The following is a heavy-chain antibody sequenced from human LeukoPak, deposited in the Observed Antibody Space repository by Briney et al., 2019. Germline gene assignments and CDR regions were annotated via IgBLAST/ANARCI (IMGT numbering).Heavy chain of an antibody. D-gene: IGHD3-9*01. J-gene: IGHJ4*02. V-gene: IGHV4-39*01. CDR1: GGSISSGDYY. CDR2: IYYSGST. Sequence: SETLSLTCTVSGGSISSGDYYWSWIRQPPGKGLEWIAYIYYSGSTYYNPSLKSRVTISVDTSKNQFSLKLSSVTAADTAVYYCARHYTSRYFDWLSAIPHFDYWGQGTLVTVSS. CDR3: ARHYTSRYFDWLSAIPHFDY.